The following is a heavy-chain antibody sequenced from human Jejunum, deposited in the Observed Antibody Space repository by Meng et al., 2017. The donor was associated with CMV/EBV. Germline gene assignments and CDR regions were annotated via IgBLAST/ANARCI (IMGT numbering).Heavy chain of an antibody. Sequence: FTFSRYEMNGVRQAPGKGLEWISYIDSGRTTYYADSVKGRFTISRDNAKRSLYLQMNNLRVEDTGVYYCARIMDVLIVPVPLGSDCWGQGTLVTVSS. V-gene: IGHV3-48*03. CDR1: FTFSRYE. CDR3: ARIMDVLIVPVPLGSDC. D-gene: IGHD2-2*03. J-gene: IGHJ4*02. CDR2: IDSGRTT.